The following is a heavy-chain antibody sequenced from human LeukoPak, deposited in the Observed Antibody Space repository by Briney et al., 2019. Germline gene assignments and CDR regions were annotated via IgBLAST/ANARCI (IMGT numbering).Heavy chain of an antibody. CDR1: GYTFTSYD. V-gene: IGHV1-8*01. CDR3: ARVYRLGIAASGY. J-gene: IGHJ4*02. D-gene: IGHD6-25*01. CDR2: MNPNSGNT. Sequence: ASVKVSCKASGYTFTSYDINWVRQATGQGLEWMGWMNPNSGNTGYAQKLQGRATMTRNTSISTAYMELSSLRSEDTAVYYCARVYRLGIAASGYWGQGTLVTVSS.